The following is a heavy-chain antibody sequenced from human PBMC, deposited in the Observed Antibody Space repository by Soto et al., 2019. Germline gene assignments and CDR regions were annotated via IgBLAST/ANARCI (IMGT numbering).Heavy chain of an antibody. D-gene: IGHD4-4*01. J-gene: IGHJ6*02. CDR1: GYTFTGYY. Sequence: QVQLVQSGAEVKKPGASVKVSCKASGYTFTGYYMHWVRQAPGQGLEWMGWINPNSGGTNYAQKVQGRVTMTRDTSISTAYMELSRLRSDDTAVYYCAGETTVNYYYGMDVWGQGTTVTVSS. CDR3: AGETTVNYYYGMDV. V-gene: IGHV1-2*02. CDR2: INPNSGGT.